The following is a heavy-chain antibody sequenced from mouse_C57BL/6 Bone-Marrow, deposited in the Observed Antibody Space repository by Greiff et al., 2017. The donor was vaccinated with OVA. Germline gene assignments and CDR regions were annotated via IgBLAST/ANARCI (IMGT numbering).Heavy chain of an antibody. Sequence: EVQLQQSGPELVKPGASVKMSCKASGYTFTDYNMHWVKQSHGKSLEWIGYINPNNGGTSYNQKFKGKATLTVDKSSSTAYMELRSLTSEDSAVYYYARRSPYYYGSSYFDYWGQGTTLTVSA. CDR2: INPNNGGT. CDR1: GYTFTDYN. D-gene: IGHD1-1*01. CDR3: ARRSPYYYGSSYFDY. J-gene: IGHJ2*01. V-gene: IGHV1-22*01.